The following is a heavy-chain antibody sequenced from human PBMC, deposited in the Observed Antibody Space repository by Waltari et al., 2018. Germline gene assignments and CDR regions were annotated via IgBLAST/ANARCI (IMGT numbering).Heavy chain of an antibody. D-gene: IGHD3-10*01. Sequence: EVQLVESGGGLIQPGGSLRLSCAASGFTVSSNYMSWVRQAPGKGLEWVSVIYSGGSTYYADSVKGRFTISRDNSRDTLYLQMNTLTAGDTAIYYCAKSLGDTYGRYPMDYWGQGTLVTVSS. J-gene: IGHJ4*02. CDR3: AKSLGDTYGRYPMDY. CDR1: GFTVSSNY. V-gene: IGHV3-53*01. CDR2: IYSGGST.